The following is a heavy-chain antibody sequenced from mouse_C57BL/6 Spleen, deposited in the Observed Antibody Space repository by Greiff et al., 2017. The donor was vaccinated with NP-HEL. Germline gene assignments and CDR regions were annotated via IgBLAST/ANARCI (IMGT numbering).Heavy chain of an antibody. CDR1: GFTFTDYY. CDR3: ARSPHYYGSSYLYYFDY. Sequence: EVKLVESGGGLVQPGGSLSLSCAASGFTFTDYYMSWVRQPPGKALEWLGFIRNKANGYTTEYSASVKGRFTISRDNSQSILYLQMNALRAEDSATYYCARSPHYYGSSYLYYFDYWGQGTTLTVSS. D-gene: IGHD1-1*01. CDR2: IRNKANGYTT. J-gene: IGHJ2*01. V-gene: IGHV7-3*01.